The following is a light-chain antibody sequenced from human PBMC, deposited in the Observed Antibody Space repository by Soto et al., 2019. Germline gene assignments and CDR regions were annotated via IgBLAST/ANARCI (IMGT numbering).Light chain of an antibody. CDR2: EVS. CDR1: SSDVGGYNY. Sequence: QSALTQPASVSGSPGQSITISCTGTSSDVGGYNYVSWYQHHPGKVPKLMIYEVSNRPLGISNRFSGSKSGNTASLTISGLQSEDAADYYCSSYTTSYTQVFGGGTQLTVL. V-gene: IGLV2-14*01. J-gene: IGLJ2*01. CDR3: SSYTTSYTQV.